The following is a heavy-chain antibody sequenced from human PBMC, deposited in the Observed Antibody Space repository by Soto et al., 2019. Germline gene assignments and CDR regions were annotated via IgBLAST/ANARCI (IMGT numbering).Heavy chain of an antibody. V-gene: IGHV4-31*03. CDR2: IYFSGST. Sequence: SETLSLTCTVSGGSISSGGYYWSWIRQHPGKGLEWIGYIYFSGSTYYNSSLKSRVTISVDTSKNQFSLKLSSVTAADTAVYYCARSPHIQLWSENYWGQGTLVTVSS. CDR1: GGSISSGGYY. D-gene: IGHD5-18*01. CDR3: ARSPHIQLWSENY. J-gene: IGHJ4*02.